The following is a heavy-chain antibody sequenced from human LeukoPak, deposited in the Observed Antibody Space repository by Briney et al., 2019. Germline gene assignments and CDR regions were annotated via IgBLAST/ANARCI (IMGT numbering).Heavy chain of an antibody. D-gene: IGHD2-8*01. J-gene: IGHJ3*02. CDR3: ARDNSVYAMGDDAFDI. Sequence: GGSLRLSCAASGFTFSSYWMSWVRQAQGKGLDWVANIKKDGSEKYYVDSVKGRFTISRDSAKTSLYLQMISLRAEDTAVYYCARDNSVYAMGDDAFDIWGQGTMVTVSS. V-gene: IGHV3-7*01. CDR1: GFTFSSYW. CDR2: IKKDGSEK.